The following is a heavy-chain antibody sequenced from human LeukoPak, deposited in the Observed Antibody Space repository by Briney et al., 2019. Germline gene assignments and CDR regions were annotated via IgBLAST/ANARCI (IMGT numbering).Heavy chain of an antibody. V-gene: IGHV3-7*01. Sequence: GGSLRLSCAASGFTFSSYWMSWVRQAPGKGLERVANIKQVGSEKYYVDSVKGRFTISRDNAKNSLYLQMNSLRAEDTAVYYCARDRYGGNSVAYYYYYYGMDVWGQGTTVTVSS. CDR1: GFTFSSYW. CDR2: IKQVGSEK. D-gene: IGHD4-23*01. J-gene: IGHJ6*02. CDR3: ARDRYGGNSVAYYYYYYGMDV.